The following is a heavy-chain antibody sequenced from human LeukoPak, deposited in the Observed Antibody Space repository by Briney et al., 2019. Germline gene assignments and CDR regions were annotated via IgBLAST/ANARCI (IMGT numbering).Heavy chain of an antibody. CDR1: GYTFTSYD. J-gene: IGHJ6*02. CDR3: AREIVVVPAADYYYYGMDV. Sequence: ALVKVSCKASGYTFTSYDINWVRQATGQGLEWMGWMNPNSGNTGYAQKFQGRVTMTRNTSISTAYMELSSLRSEDTAVYYCAREIVVVPAADYYYYGMDVWGQGTTVTVSS. V-gene: IGHV1-8*01. CDR2: MNPNSGNT. D-gene: IGHD2-2*01.